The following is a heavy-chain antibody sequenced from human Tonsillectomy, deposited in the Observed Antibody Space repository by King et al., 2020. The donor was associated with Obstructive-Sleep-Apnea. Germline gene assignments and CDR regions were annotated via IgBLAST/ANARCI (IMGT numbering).Heavy chain of an antibody. CDR1: GFTFSSYW. Sequence: VQLVESGGGLVQPGGSLRLSCAASGFTFSSYWMHWVRQAPGKGLVWVSRINSEGSSTNYADSVKGRFTISRDNAKSTLYLQMNSLRAEDTAVYYCARAHPTGRPLDYWGQGTLDTVSS. V-gene: IGHV3-74*01. CDR2: INSEGSST. D-gene: IGHD4-17*01. J-gene: IGHJ4*02. CDR3: ARAHPTGRPLDY.